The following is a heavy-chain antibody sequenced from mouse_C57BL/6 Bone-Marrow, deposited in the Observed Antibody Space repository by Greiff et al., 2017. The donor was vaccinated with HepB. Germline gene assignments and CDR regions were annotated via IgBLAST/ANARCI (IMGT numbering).Heavy chain of an antibody. CDR2: SRNKANDYTT. Sequence: EVKLMESGGGLVQSGRSLRLSCATSGFTFSDFYMEWVRQAPGKGLEWIAASRNKANDYTTEYSASVKGRFIVSRDTSQSILYLQMNALRAEDTAIYYCARDNWDVGDYWCQGTTLTVSS. CDR1: GFTFSDFY. D-gene: IGHD4-1*01. CDR3: ARDNWDVGDY. J-gene: IGHJ2*01. V-gene: IGHV7-1*01.